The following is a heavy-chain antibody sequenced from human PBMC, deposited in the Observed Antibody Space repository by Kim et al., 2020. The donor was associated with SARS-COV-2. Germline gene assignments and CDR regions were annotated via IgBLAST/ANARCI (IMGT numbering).Heavy chain of an antibody. CDR1: GGSFSGYY. J-gene: IGHJ1*01. D-gene: IGHD2-2*01. CDR2: INHSGST. CDR3: ARPEYQLLRYFQH. Sequence: SETLSLTCAVYGGSFSGYYWSWIRQPPGKGLEWIGEINHSGSTNYNPSLKSRVTISVDTSKNQFSLKLSSVTAADTAVYYCARPEYQLLRYFQHWGQGTLVTVSS. V-gene: IGHV4-34*01.